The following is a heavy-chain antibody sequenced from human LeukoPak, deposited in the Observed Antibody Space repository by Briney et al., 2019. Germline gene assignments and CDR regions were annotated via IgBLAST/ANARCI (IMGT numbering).Heavy chain of an antibody. V-gene: IGHV3-9*01. D-gene: IGHD3-10*01. CDR2: ISWNSGNI. J-gene: IGHJ4*02. CDR3: AKGVLLWFGIDY. CDR1: GFTFDDYA. Sequence: PGRSLRLSCAASGFTFDDYAMHWVRQAPGKGLEWVSGISWNSGNIGYADSVKGRFTISRDNAKNSLYLQMNSLRAEDTALYYCAKGVLLWFGIDYWGQGTLVTVSS.